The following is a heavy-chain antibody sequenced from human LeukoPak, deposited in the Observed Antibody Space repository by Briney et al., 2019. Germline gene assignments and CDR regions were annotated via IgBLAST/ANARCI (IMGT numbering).Heavy chain of an antibody. Sequence: GGSLRLSCSASGFAFSAYAMHWVRQAPGKGLEYIAAINSNGYSTYYIDSVRGRFTLSRDNSKNTVYLQMSSLRAGDTAVYYCVKGTLVTTSPFDYWGQGTLVTVSS. D-gene: IGHD4-17*01. V-gene: IGHV3-64D*06. CDR3: VKGTLVTTSPFDY. CDR1: GFAFSAYA. J-gene: IGHJ4*02. CDR2: INSNGYST.